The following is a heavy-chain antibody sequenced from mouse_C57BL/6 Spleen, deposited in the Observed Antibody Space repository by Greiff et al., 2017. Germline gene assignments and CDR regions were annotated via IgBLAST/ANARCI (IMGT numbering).Heavy chain of an antibody. CDR2: IWSDGST. Sequence: VKLVESGPGLVAPSQSLSITCTVSGFSLTSYGVHWVRQPPGKGLEWLVVIWSDGSTTYNSALKSRLSISKDNSKSQVFLKMNSLQTDDTAMYYCARHRNDGSSYVAMDYWGQGTSVTVSS. J-gene: IGHJ4*01. CDR1: GFSLTSYG. D-gene: IGHD1-1*01. CDR3: ARHRNDGSSYVAMDY. V-gene: IGHV2-6-1*01.